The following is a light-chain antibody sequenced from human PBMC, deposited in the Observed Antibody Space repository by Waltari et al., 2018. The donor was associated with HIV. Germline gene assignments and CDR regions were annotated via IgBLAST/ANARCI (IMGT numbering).Light chain of an antibody. V-gene: IGLV2-14*03. Sequence: HSALTQPASVSGSPGQSISISCTRTSRDIGLYNYVSWYQQYPGKAPQVLIYGVNSRPLGISFRFSGSKSGNTASLTISGLQAEDEADYYCSSYTANETLVFGGGTKLTVL. CDR3: SSYTANETLV. CDR1: SRDIGLYNY. J-gene: IGLJ2*01. CDR2: GVN.